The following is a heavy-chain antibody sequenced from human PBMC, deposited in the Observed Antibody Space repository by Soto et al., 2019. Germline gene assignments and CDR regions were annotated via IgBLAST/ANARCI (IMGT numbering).Heavy chain of an antibody. J-gene: IGHJ4*02. CDR3: SRRTGTAPRFDY. D-gene: IGHD1-7*01. V-gene: IGHV3-30-3*01. CDR2: ISYDGSNQ. Sequence: QVQLVESGGGVVQPGRSLRLSCSASGFTFSDFEMYWVRQAPGKGLDWVSFISYDGSNQYYAGSVKGRFTVSRDNSKNTLFLLMNSLRHEDTAVYFCSRRTGTAPRFDYWGQGTLVTVSS. CDR1: GFTFSDFE.